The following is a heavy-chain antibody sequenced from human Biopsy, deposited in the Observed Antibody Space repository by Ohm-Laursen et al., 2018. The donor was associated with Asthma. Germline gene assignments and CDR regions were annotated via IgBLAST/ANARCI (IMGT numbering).Heavy chain of an antibody. CDR2: ISHDGRES. V-gene: IGHV3-30*04. CDR3: AKDFRGIAVAGDRGFDY. J-gene: IGHJ4*02. Sequence: SLRLSCAASGFAFDSYAMYWVRQSPGKGPGWVALISHDGRESGYVDSVRGRFTISRDNSKSTLFLQMDSLSAEDTAVYYCAKDFRGIAVAGDRGFDYWGQGTLVTVSS. D-gene: IGHD6-19*01. CDR1: GFAFDSYA.